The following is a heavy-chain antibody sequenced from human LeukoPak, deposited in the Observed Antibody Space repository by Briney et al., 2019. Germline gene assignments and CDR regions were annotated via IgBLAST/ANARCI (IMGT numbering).Heavy chain of an antibody. V-gene: IGHV3-53*01. Sequence: GGSLRLSWAASGFTVSSTYMSWVRQAPGKGLEWVSLIYSDGTTFYADSVKGRFAISTDNSKNTLYLQMSSLRAEDTAVYYCARDSSSFPNYFDYWGKGTLITVSS. CDR3: ARDSSSFPNYFDY. CDR2: IYSDGTT. D-gene: IGHD3-3*02. J-gene: IGHJ4*02. CDR1: GFTVSSTY.